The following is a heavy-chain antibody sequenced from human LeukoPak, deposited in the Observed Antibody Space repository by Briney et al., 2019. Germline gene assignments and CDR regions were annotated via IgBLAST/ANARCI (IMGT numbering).Heavy chain of an antibody. CDR3: AGPDYDFWSGYYWRSYFDY. CDR2: ISGSGGST. D-gene: IGHD3-3*01. J-gene: IGHJ4*02. V-gene: IGHV3-23*01. CDR1: GFTFSSYA. Sequence: GGSLRLSCAASGFTFSSYAMSWVRQAPGKGLEWVSAISGSGGSTYYADSVKGRFTISRDNSKNTLYLQMNSLRAVDTAVYYCAGPDYDFWSGYYWRSYFDYWGQGTLVTVSS.